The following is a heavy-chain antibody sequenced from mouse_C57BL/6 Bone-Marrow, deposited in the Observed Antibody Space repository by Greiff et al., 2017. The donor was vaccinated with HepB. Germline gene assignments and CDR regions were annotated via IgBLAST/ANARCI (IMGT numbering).Heavy chain of an antibody. J-gene: IGHJ3*01. Sequence: VQLQHPGAELVKPGASVKMSCKASGYTFTSYWITWVKQRPGQGLEWIGDIYPGSGSTNYNEKFKSKATLTVDTSSSTAYMQLSSLTSEDSAVYYCARRNYGSNPWFAYWGQGTLVTVSA. V-gene: IGHV1-55*01. CDR1: GYTFTSYW. CDR3: ARRNYGSNPWFAY. D-gene: IGHD1-1*01. CDR2: IYPGSGST.